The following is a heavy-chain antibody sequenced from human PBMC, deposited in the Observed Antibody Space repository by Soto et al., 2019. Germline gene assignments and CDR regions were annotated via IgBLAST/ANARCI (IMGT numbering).Heavy chain of an antibody. J-gene: IGHJ4*02. CDR2: IISSSSYI. CDR1: GFTFSSYS. D-gene: IGHD6-6*01. Sequence: EVQLVESGGGLVKPGGSLRLSCAASGFTFSSYSMNWVRQAPGKGLEWGSSIISSSSYIYYADSVKGRFTISSDNAKNSQYLQMNSLRAEDTAVYYCARYQVYIAARDFDYWGQGTLVTVSS. V-gene: IGHV3-21*01. CDR3: ARYQVYIAARDFDY.